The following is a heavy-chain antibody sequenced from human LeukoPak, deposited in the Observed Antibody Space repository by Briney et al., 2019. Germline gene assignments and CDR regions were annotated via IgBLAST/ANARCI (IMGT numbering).Heavy chain of an antibody. CDR1: GFSFTNYW. CDR2: VKEDGTTK. V-gene: IGHV3-7*01. Sequence: PGGSLRLSCAASGFSFTNYWMSWVRQAPGKGLEWVANVKEDGTTKQYVDSVKGRFTISRDNAKNSLYLQMNSLRVEDTAVYYCARVGPPYYYYYMDVWGKGTTVTVSS. CDR3: ARVGPPYYYYYMDV. J-gene: IGHJ6*03.